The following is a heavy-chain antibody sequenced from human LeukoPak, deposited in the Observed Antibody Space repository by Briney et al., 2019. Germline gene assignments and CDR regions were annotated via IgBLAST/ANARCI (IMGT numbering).Heavy chain of an antibody. CDR2: IYYSGST. CDR1: GGSISSYY. J-gene: IGHJ4*02. Sequence: PSETLSLTCAVSGGSISSYYWSWIRQPPGKGLEWIGCIYYSGSTNYNPSLKSRVTMSVDTSKNQFSLKLSSVTAADTAVYYCARDVDYGHFDYWGQGTLVTVSS. D-gene: IGHD4-17*01. V-gene: IGHV4-59*01. CDR3: ARDVDYGHFDY.